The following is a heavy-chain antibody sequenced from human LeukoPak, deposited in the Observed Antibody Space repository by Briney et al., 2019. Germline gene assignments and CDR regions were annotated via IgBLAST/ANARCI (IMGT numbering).Heavy chain of an antibody. J-gene: IGHJ5*02. Sequence: SETLSLTCTVSGGSISTYFWSWIRQPPGKGLEWIGYIYYSGGTNYNPSLESRVTISVDTSKNQFSLKLSSVTAADTAVYYCARRPGSGSPKTQNWFDPWGQGTLVTVSS. CDR1: GGSISTYF. CDR2: IYYSGGT. D-gene: IGHD3-10*01. V-gene: IGHV4-59*12. CDR3: ARRPGSGSPKTQNWFDP.